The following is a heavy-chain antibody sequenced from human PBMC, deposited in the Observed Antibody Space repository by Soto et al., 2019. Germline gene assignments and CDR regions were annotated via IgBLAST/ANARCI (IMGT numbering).Heavy chain of an antibody. Sequence: QVQLVESGGGVVQPGTSLRLSCAASGFTFSTYAMYWVRQAPGRGLEWVAVISDDGNTKYYADSVKGRFTISRDNSRNTLYLQIYSLRAEDAAVYYCASSYFHDSGGYYPFDHWGQGTRVTVSS. D-gene: IGHD3-22*01. V-gene: IGHV3-30-3*01. J-gene: IGHJ4*02. CDR3: ASSYFHDSGGYYPFDH. CDR2: ISDDGNTK. CDR1: GFTFSTYA.